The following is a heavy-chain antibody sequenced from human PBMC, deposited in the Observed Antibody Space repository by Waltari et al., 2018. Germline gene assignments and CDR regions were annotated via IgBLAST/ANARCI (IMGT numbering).Heavy chain of an antibody. CDR3: ARDRLRGVAAYCDY. D-gene: IGHD3-10*01. CDR2: ICHSGLS. Sequence: QLQLQESGPGLVKPSETLSLRCTVSGASISSRDFYWGWVRQSPGKGLEWVGSICHSGLSYYNPALHRRVTISVDMAKNQFSLKLTAVTAADTAVYYCARDRLRGVAAYCDYWGQGTLVTVSS. J-gene: IGHJ4*02. CDR1: GASISSRDFY. V-gene: IGHV4-39*02.